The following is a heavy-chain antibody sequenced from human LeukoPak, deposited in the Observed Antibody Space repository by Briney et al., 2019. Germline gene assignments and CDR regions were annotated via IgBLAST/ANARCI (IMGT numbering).Heavy chain of an antibody. D-gene: IGHD3-10*01. Sequence: PSETLSLTRTVSGGSISSYYWSWIRQPPGKGLEWIGYIYYSGSTNYNPSLKSRVTISVDTSKNQFSLKLSSVTAADTAVYYCARVLYDSGTYSYFDYWGQGTLVTVSS. J-gene: IGHJ4*02. V-gene: IGHV4-59*01. CDR1: GGSISSYY. CDR3: ARVLYDSGTYSYFDY. CDR2: IYYSGST.